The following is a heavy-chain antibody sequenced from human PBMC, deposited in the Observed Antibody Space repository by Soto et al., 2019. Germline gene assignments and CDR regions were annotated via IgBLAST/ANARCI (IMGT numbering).Heavy chain of an antibody. J-gene: IGHJ6*02. CDR2: IIPIFGTA. CDR3: AVIVQPRYYFGMDV. CDR1: EGTFSSYA. Sequence: VQLMRSGAEVKKPGSSVKVSCKASEGTFSSYAISWVRQAPGQGLEWMGGIIPIFGTANYAQKFQGRVTITADESTSTAYMELSSLRSEDTAVYYCAVIVQPRYYFGMDVWGQGTTVTVSS. D-gene: IGHD3-22*01. V-gene: IGHV1-69*12.